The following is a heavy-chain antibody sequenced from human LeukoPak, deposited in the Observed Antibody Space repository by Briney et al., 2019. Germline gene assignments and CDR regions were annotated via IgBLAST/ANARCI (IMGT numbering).Heavy chain of an antibody. J-gene: IGHJ4*01. Sequence: GGSLRLSCAASGFTFSDYWMSWVRQAPGKGLEWVANMNQDGSEKYYVDSVKGRFIISRDNAKNSVYLQMNSLRVEDTAVYYCAGSFGDVKNFWGQGTLVTVSS. D-gene: IGHD3-10*01. V-gene: IGHV3-7*01. CDR1: GFTFSDYW. CDR2: MNQDGSEK. CDR3: AGSFGDVKNF.